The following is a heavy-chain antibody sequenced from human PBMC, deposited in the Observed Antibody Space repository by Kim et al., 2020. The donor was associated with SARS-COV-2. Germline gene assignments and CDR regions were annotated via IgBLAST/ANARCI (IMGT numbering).Heavy chain of an antibody. CDR2: IYYSGST. CDR1: GGSISSYY. J-gene: IGHJ6*03. Sequence: SETLSLTCTVSGGSISSYYWSWIRQPPGKGLEWIGYIYYSGSTNYNPSLKSRVTISVDTSKNQFSLKLSSVTAADTAVYYCARLELRYVYYYMDVWGKGTTVTVSS. V-gene: IGHV4-59*08. D-gene: IGHD1-7*01. CDR3: ARLELRYVYYYMDV.